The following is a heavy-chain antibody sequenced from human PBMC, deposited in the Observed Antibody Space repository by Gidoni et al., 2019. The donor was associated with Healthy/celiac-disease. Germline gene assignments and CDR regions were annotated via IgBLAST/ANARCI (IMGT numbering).Heavy chain of an antibody. Sequence: QVQLQESGPGLVKPSETLSLTCTVAGGSISSYYWSWIRPPPGKGLEWIGYIYYSGSTNYNPSLKSRVTISVDTSKNQFSLKLSSVTAADTAVYYCARDPPYYDSSGYYLGAYGIDYWGQGTLVTVSS. CDR1: GGSISSYY. V-gene: IGHV4-59*01. CDR3: ARDPPYYDSSGYYLGAYGIDY. J-gene: IGHJ4*02. CDR2: IYYSGST. D-gene: IGHD3-22*01.